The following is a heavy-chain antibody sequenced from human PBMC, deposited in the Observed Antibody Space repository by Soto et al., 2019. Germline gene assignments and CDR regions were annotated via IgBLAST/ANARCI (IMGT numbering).Heavy chain of an antibody. V-gene: IGHV3-30*18. CDR3: AKGGSRNYLTYYYYYGMDV. J-gene: IGHJ6*02. Sequence: QVQLVESGGGVVQPGRSLRLSCAASGFSLSNNGMHWVRQAPGKGLEWVAVISYDGNNKYYADSVKGRFTISRDNSKNTVYLEMNNLRAEDTAMYYCAKGGSRNYLTYYYYYGMDVWGQGTTVTVSS. CDR1: GFSLSNNG. CDR2: ISYDGNNK. D-gene: IGHD2-2*01.